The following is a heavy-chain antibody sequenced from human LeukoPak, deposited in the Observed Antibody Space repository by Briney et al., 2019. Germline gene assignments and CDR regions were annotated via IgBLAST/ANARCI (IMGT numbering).Heavy chain of an antibody. V-gene: IGHV4-59*12. CDR3: ARDRRFLEWLSFDAFDI. J-gene: IGHJ3*02. D-gene: IGHD3-3*01. CDR1: GGSISSYY. CDR2: IYYSGST. Sequence: PSETLSLTCTVSGGSISSYYWSWIRQPPGKGLEWIGYIYYSGSTNYNPSLKSRVTISVDTSKNQFSLKLSSVTAADTAVYYCARDRRFLEWLSFDAFDIWGQGTMVTVSS.